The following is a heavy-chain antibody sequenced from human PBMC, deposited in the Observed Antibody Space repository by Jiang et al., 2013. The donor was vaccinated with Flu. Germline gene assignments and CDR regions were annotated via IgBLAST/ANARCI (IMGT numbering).Heavy chain of an antibody. J-gene: IGHJ6*02. CDR1: GGSISSLL. CDR2: LLQWEH. Sequence: TLSLTCTVSGGSISSLLLELDPAAPGEGTGVDWVYLLQWEHQLQPSLKSRVTISVDTSKNQFSLKLSSVTAADTAVYYCARDLFSYSGYDRYYYYYGMDVWGQGTTVTVSS. V-gene: IGHV4-59*13. CDR3: ARDLFSYSGYDRYYYYYGMDV. D-gene: IGHD5-12*01.